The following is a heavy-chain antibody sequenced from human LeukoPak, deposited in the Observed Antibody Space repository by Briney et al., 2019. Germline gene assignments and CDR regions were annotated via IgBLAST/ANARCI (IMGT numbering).Heavy chain of an antibody. J-gene: IGHJ4*02. CDR2: IYYTGAT. D-gene: IGHD5-18*01. Sequence: SETLSLTCTVSRGPITSTSYYGGWVRQPPGKGLERIADIYYTGATYYNPSLKSRVTISVDTSRKQFSLMLNSVTAADTAVYYCARLVLYSYGRDYWGQGTLVTVYS. CDR3: ARLVLYSYGRDY. V-gene: IGHV4-39*01. CDR1: RGPITSTSYY.